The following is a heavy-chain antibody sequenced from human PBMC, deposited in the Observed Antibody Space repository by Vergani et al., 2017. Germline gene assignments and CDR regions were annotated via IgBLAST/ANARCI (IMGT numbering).Heavy chain of an antibody. CDR2: INPNSGGT. CDR1: GYTFTGYY. J-gene: IGHJ3*02. D-gene: IGHD4-23*01. Sequence: QVQLVQSGAEVKKPGASVKVSCKASGYTFTGYYMHWVRQAPGQGLEWMGWINPNSGGTNYAQKFQGRVTMTRDTSSSTAYREMSRLRSDDKAVDYWARPRAGTVGQYAFDIWGQGTMVTVAS. CDR3: ARPRAGTVGQYAFDI. V-gene: IGHV1-2*02.